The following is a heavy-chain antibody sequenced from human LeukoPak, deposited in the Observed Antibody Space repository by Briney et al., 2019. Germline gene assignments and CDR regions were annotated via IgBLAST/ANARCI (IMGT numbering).Heavy chain of an antibody. J-gene: IGHJ4*02. CDR2: ISGSGGST. CDR1: GFTFSIYA. D-gene: IGHD1-26*01. Sequence: GGSLRLSCAASGFTFSIYAMTWVRQAPGKGLEWVSTISGSGGSTYYADSVKGRFTISRDNAKNSLYLQVNSLRAEDTAVYYCARVPGRTRYFDSWGQGILVTVSS. CDR3: ARVPGRTRYFDS. V-gene: IGHV3-23*01.